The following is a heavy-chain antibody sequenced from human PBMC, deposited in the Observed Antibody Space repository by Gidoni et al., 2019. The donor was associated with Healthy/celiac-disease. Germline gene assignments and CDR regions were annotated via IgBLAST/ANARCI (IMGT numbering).Heavy chain of an antibody. CDR2: INWNGGST. Sequence: EVQLVESGGGVVRPGGSLRLSCAASGFTFDDYGMSWVRQAPGKGLEWVSGINWNGGSTVYADSVKGRFTISRDNAKNSLYLQMNSLRAEDTALYHCAREKEAVAGEVAFDIWGQGTMVTVSS. D-gene: IGHD6-19*01. V-gene: IGHV3-20*01. CDR1: GFTFDDYG. CDR3: AREKEAVAGEVAFDI. J-gene: IGHJ3*02.